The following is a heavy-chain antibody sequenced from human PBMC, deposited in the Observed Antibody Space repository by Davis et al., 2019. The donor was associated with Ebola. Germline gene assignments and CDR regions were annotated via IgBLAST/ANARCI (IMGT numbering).Heavy chain of an antibody. D-gene: IGHD5-12*01. J-gene: IGHJ4*02. CDR1: GGTFSSYA. CDR2: IIPIFGTA. CDR3: ARDSFGYSGYDFSF. Sequence: AASVKVSCKASGGTFSSYAISWVRQAPGQGLEWMGGIIPIFGTANYAQKFQGRVTITADESTSTAYMELSGLRSEDTAVYYCARDSFGYSGYDFSFWGQGTLVTVSS. V-gene: IGHV1-69*13.